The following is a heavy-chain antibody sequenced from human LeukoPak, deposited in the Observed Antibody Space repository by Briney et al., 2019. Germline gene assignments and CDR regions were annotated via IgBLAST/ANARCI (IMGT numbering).Heavy chain of an antibody. Sequence: SETLSLTCTVSGGSISSSSYYWGWIRQPPGKGLEWVGSICYSGSTYYNPYRKSRFIISVDTSKNQFSLKLSSVTAADTAVYYCARRLYSDGSYVNWYFDLWGRGTLVTVSS. V-gene: IGHV4-39*07. CDR3: ARRLYSDGSYVNWYFDL. D-gene: IGHD1-26*01. CDR1: GGSISSSSYY. J-gene: IGHJ2*01. CDR2: ICYSGST.